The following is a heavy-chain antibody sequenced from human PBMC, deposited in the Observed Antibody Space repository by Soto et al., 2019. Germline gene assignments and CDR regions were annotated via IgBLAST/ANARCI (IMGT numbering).Heavy chain of an antibody. CDR1: GGSIRSSDYY. Sequence: SETQSLTCTVSGGSIRSSDYYWGWNRQPPGEGLEWIANINDGGSAYYNPSLRSRVTISVDTSKNQFSLKLRSVTAADTAVYYCADMRGQWLPRDWGQGILVTVSS. D-gene: IGHD6-19*01. CDR3: ADMRGQWLPRD. V-gene: IGHV4-39*01. J-gene: IGHJ4*02. CDR2: INDGGSA.